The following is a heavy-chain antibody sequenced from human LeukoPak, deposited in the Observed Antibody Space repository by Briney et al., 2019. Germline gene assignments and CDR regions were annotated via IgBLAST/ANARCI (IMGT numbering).Heavy chain of an antibody. CDR1: GYSISSGYY. CDR2: IYHSGST. CDR3: ARDWGDYDILTGYYSIAFDI. J-gene: IGHJ3*02. V-gene: IGHV4-38-2*02. Sequence: SETLSLTCTVSGYSISSGYYWGWIRQPPGKGLEWIGSIYHSGSTYYNPSLKSRVTISVDTSKNQFSLKLSSVTAADTAVYYCARDWGDYDILTGYYSIAFDIWGQGTMVTVSS. D-gene: IGHD3-9*01.